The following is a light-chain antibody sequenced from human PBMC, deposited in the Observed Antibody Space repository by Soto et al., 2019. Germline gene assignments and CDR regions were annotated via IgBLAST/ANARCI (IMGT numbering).Light chain of an antibody. V-gene: IGLV1-47*01. CDR1: SSNIGSSY. Sequence: QSVLTQPPSASGTPGQRVTISCSGSSSNIGSSYVYWYQQFPGTAPKLVIFRNNQQPSGVPDRFSGSKSGTSASLAISGLRSEDEADYYCAGWDASLSGHVVFGGGTKLTVL. J-gene: IGLJ2*01. CDR2: RNN. CDR3: AGWDASLSGHVV.